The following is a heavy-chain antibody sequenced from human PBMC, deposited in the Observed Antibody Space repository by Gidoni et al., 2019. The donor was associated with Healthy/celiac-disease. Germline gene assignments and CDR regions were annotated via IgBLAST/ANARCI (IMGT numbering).Heavy chain of an antibody. Sequence: EVQLVESGGGLVQPGGSLRLSCSASGFTFSSYAMHWVRQAPGKGLEYVSAISSNGGSTYYADSVKGRFTISRDNSKNTLYLQMSSLRAEDTAVYYCVRWEQQLTFDYWGQGTLVTVSS. V-gene: IGHV3-64D*08. CDR1: GFTFSSYA. J-gene: IGHJ4*02. CDR3: VRWEQQLTFDY. D-gene: IGHD6-13*01. CDR2: ISSNGGST.